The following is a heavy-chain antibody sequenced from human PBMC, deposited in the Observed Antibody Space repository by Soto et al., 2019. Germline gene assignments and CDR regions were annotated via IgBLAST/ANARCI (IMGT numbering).Heavy chain of an antibody. V-gene: IGHV1-2*02. J-gene: IGHJ4*02. CDR2: INTLSGDT. D-gene: IGHD3-3*02. CDR1: GYTFSGYY. CDR3: ARSLLNVILPPGY. Sequence: ASVKVSCKASGYTFSGYYMHWVRQAPGQGLEWMGWINTLSGDTSFPQKFQGRLAMTRDTSIDTVFMEVSRLTSDDTAIYYCARSLLNVILPPGYWGQGTLVTVSS.